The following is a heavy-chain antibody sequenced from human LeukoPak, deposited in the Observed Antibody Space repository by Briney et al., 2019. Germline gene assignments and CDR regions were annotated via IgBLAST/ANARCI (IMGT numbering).Heavy chain of an antibody. Sequence: GGSLRLSCAASGFTFSSYAMSWVSQAPGKGLEWVSAISGSGGSTYYADSVKGRFTISRDNSKNTLYLQMNSLRAEDTAVYYCAKVTYYYDSSGYYYFDYWGQGTLVTVSS. V-gene: IGHV3-23*01. CDR2: ISGSGGST. CDR3: AKVTYYYDSSGYYYFDY. D-gene: IGHD3-22*01. CDR1: GFTFSSYA. J-gene: IGHJ4*02.